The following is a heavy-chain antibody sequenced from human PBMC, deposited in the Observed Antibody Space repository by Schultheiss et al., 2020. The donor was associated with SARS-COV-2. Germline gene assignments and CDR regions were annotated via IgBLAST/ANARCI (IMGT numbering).Heavy chain of an antibody. Sequence: GGSLRLSCAASGFTFSDYYMSWIRQAPGKGLEWVSYISSSGSTIYYADSVKGRFTISRDNAKNSLYLQMNSLRAEDTALYYCAKDIYGSGSYYVNFDYWGQGTLVTVSS. D-gene: IGHD3-10*01. CDR3: AKDIYGSGSYYVNFDY. CDR1: GFTFSDYY. V-gene: IGHV3-11*01. J-gene: IGHJ4*02. CDR2: ISSSGSTI.